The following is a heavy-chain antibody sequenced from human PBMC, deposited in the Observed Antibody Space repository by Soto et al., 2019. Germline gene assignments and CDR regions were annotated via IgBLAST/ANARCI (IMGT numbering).Heavy chain of an antibody. CDR1: ADSISIRSYC. CDR2: IYYSGST. Sequence: SGTLSLTCTFPADSISIRSYCLGWIRQPRGKGLEWIGSIYYSGSTYNNPSLRSRVSMSIDTSKDQFSLKLKSVTAADTALYFCARQRTSVVTQAYFDVWGPGSMVTGSS. CDR3: ARQRTSVVTQAYFDV. D-gene: IGHD2-21*02. J-gene: IGHJ4*02. V-gene: IGHV4-39*01.